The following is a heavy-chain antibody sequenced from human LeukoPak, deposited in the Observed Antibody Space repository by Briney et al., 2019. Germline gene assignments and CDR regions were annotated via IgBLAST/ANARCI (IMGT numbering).Heavy chain of an antibody. V-gene: IGHV1-69*05. D-gene: IGHD1-20*01. CDR2: IIPIFGTA. CDR1: GGTFSSYA. J-gene: IGHJ3*02. Sequence: SVKVSCKASGGTFSSYAISWVRQAPGQGLEWMGGIIPIFGTANYAQKLHGRVTMTRDTSTSTVYMELRSLKSNDTAMYYCARASTHRYNWKSGQLNDAFDIWGQGTMVTVSS. CDR3: ARASTHRYNWKSGQLNDAFDI.